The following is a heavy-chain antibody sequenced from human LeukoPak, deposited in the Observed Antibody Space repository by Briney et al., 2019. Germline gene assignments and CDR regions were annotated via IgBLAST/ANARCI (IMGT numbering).Heavy chain of an antibody. D-gene: IGHD3-10*01. J-gene: IGHJ3*02. CDR1: GFTFSSYG. V-gene: IGHV3-30*18. CDR3: AKDEPRFASDAFDI. Sequence: GRSLRLSCAASGFTFSSYGMHWVRQAPGKGLEWVAVISYDGSNKYYADSVKGRFTISRDNSKNTLYLQMNSLRAEDTAVYYRAKDEPRFASDAFDIWGQGTMVTVSS. CDR2: ISYDGSNK.